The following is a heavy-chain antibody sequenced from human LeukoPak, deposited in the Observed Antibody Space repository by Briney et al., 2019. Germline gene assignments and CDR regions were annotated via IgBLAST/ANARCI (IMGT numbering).Heavy chain of an antibody. Sequence: SETLSLTCTVSGGSISTYYWSWIRQPPGKGLEWIGYIYYSGSTNYNPSLKSRVTISVDTSKNQFSLKLSSVTAADTAVYYCARSPAVITNVDAFDLWGQGTMVTVSS. CDR3: ARSPAVITNVDAFDL. CDR2: IYYSGST. J-gene: IGHJ3*01. D-gene: IGHD4-23*01. V-gene: IGHV4-59*08. CDR1: GGSISTYY.